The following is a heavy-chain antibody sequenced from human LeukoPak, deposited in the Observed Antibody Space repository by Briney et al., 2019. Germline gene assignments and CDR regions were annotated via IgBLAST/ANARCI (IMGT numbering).Heavy chain of an antibody. J-gene: IGHJ3*02. D-gene: IGHD4-23*01. CDR1: GFTFSAYE. CDR3: ARDTLEYSNSPDALDI. Sequence: GGSLRLSCAASGFTFSAYEMNWVRQAPGKGLEWVSYIGSSGGTVYYADPVKGRFTISRDNAKNSLYMQMESLRDEDTAIYYCARDTLEYSNSPDALDIWGQGTMVTVSS. CDR2: IGSSGGTV. V-gene: IGHV3-48*03.